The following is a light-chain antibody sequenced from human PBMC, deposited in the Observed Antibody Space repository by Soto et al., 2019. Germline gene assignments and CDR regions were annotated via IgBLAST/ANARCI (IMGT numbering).Light chain of an antibody. Sequence: EIVLTQSPGTLSLSPGERATLSCRASQSVSGSYFAWYDQKPGQAPRLLIYGASSRATGIPDRFSGSGSGPDFNLTISRLEPEDFAVYYCQKYAGSLWTFGQGNKGQIK. CDR1: QSVSGSY. CDR3: QKYAGSLWT. J-gene: IGKJ1*01. V-gene: IGKV3-20*01. CDR2: GAS.